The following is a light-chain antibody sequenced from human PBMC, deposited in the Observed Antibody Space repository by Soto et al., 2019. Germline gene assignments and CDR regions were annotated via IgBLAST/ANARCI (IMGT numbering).Light chain of an antibody. Sequence: AIRMTQSPSPLSASTGDRVTLTCRASPGISSYLAWYPQKPGKAPKLLIYAASTLQRGVPSRFRGSGSGTDFTLTISCLQSEDFATYYCQQYYSYPRTFGQGTKVEIK. V-gene: IGKV1-8*01. CDR2: AAS. CDR3: QQYYSYPRT. J-gene: IGKJ1*01. CDR1: PGISSY.